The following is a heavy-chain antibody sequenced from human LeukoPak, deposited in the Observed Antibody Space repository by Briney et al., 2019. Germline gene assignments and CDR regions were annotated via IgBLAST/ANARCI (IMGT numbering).Heavy chain of an antibody. V-gene: IGHV3-48*01. D-gene: IGHD2-2*01. CDR2: ISSSSGTI. CDR1: GFTFSSYT. Sequence: HPGGSLRLSCAASGFTFSSYTMNWVRQAPGKGLEWLSYISSSSGTIYYADSVKGRFTISRDNAENSLFLEMNSLRAEDTAVYYCARDNVPVIGFDIWGQGTMVTVSS. CDR3: ARDNVPVIGFDI. J-gene: IGHJ3*02.